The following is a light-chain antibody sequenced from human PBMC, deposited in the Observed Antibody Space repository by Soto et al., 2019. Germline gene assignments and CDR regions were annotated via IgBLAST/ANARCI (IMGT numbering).Light chain of an antibody. CDR1: QSVSSSF. CDR2: GAS. J-gene: IGKJ1*01. V-gene: IGKV3-20*01. CDR3: QQYVSSPWA. Sequence: EVVLAPSTGTLSFSHGENATLAGRASQSVSSSFLAWYQQKAGQAPRLLIYGASRRATGIPDRFSGSGSGTDFTLTISRLEPEDFAVYYCQQYVSSPWAFGQGTKVDIK.